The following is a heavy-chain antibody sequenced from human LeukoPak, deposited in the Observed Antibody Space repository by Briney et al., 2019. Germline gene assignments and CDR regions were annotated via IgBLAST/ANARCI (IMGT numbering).Heavy chain of an antibody. Sequence: PGGSLRLSCAASGFTFSSYAMSWVRQAPGKGLEWVSGISGSGGSTVYVDSVKGRFTISRDNAKNSLYLQMNSLRAEDTALYYCAKERNDILTGFFDYWGQGTLVTVSS. CDR3: AKERNDILTGFFDY. CDR2: ISGSGGST. J-gene: IGHJ4*02. V-gene: IGHV3-23*01. CDR1: GFTFSSYA. D-gene: IGHD3-9*01.